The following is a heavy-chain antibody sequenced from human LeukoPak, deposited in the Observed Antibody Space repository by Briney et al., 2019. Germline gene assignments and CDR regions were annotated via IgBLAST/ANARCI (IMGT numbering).Heavy chain of an antibody. CDR1: GYTLTELS. J-gene: IGHJ4*02. Sequence: ASVKVSCKVSGYTLTELSMHWVRQAPGKGLEWMGGFDPEDGETIYAQKFQGRVTMTEDTSTDTAYMELSSLRSEDTAVYYCATVPSWDRSYNSFDYRGQGTLVTVSS. CDR2: FDPEDGET. CDR3: ATVPSWDRSYNSFDY. V-gene: IGHV1-24*01. D-gene: IGHD1-26*01.